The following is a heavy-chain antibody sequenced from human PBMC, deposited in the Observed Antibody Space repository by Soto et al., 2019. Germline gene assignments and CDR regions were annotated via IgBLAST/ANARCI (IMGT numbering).Heavy chain of an antibody. D-gene: IGHD2-2*01. Sequence: GGSLRLSCAASGFTFSSYAMSWVRQAPGKGLEWVSAISGSGGGTYYADSVKGRFTISRDKSKNTLYLQMNSLRAEDTAVYYCANPPPRDIVLVPAAIYYYYYGMDVWGQGTQPPSP. CDR3: ANPPPRDIVLVPAAIYYYYYGMDV. CDR2: ISGSGGGT. J-gene: IGHJ6*02. CDR1: GFTFSSYA. V-gene: IGHV3-23*01.